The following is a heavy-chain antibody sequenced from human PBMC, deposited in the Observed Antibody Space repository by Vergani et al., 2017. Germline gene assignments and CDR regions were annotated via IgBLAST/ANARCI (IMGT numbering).Heavy chain of an antibody. J-gene: IGHJ4*02. CDR3: VKDAGSYENFFDS. D-gene: IGHD1-26*01. V-gene: IGHV3-23*01. CDR2: LTGGGGST. CDR1: GFTFSTYA. Sequence: EVQLLESGGSLKQPGGSVRLSCAASGFTFSTYAMHWVRQAPGKGREWCSALTGGGGSTYIADSIKGRLIISRVNSRDTLFLQMNSLRPEDTATYYCVKDAGSYENFFDSWGQGTLVTVS.